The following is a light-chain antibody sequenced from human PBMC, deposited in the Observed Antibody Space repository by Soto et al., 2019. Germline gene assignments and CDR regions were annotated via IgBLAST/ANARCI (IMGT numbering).Light chain of an antibody. CDR3: MQALQVPWT. CDR1: QSLLHSNGYNY. J-gene: IGKJ1*01. CDR2: FGS. V-gene: IGKV2-28*01. Sequence: DIVMTQSPLSLPVTPGEPASISCRSSQSLLHSNGYNYLDWYLQKPGQSPQLLIYFGSNRASGVPARLSGSGSGRDFSLILSRVEAEDVGVYYCMQALQVPWTFGRGTKVEIK.